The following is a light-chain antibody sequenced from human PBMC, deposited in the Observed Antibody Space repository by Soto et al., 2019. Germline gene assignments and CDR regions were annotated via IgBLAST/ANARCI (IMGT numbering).Light chain of an antibody. CDR2: GAS. CDR3: QQADSFPLT. J-gene: IGKJ4*01. Sequence: EIVLTQSPGTLSLSPGERATLSCRASQSVSSSYLAWYQQKPGQAPRLLIYGASSRATGIPDWFSGSGSGTDSTLTISSLQPEDFATYYCQQADSFPLTFGGGTKVDIK. V-gene: IGKV3-20*01. CDR1: QSVSSSY.